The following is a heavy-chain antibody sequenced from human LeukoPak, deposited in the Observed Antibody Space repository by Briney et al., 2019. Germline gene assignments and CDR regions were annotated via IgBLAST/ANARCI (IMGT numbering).Heavy chain of an antibody. V-gene: IGHV4-34*01. D-gene: IGHD4-11*01. CDR3: AGDYRGSLDY. CDR1: GFTFSNYD. Sequence: PGGSLRLSCAASGFTFSNYDMNWVRQAPGKGLEWIGEINHSGSTNSNPSLKSRVTISIDTSKNQFSLKLSSVTAADTAVYYCAGDYRGSLDYWGQGTLVTVSS. CDR2: INHSGST. J-gene: IGHJ4*02.